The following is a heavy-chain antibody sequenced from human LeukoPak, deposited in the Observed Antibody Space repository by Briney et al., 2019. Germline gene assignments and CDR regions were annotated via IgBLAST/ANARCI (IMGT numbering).Heavy chain of an antibody. J-gene: IGHJ3*02. CDR2: IYTSGST. Sequence: SETLSLTCTVSGGSVSSGSYYWSWIRQPAGKGLEWIGRIYTSGSTNYNPSLKSRITMSVDTSNNQFSLKLSSVTAADTAVYYCARCSGNYYNAFDIWGQGTMVTVSS. V-gene: IGHV4-61*02. CDR1: GGSVSSGSYY. CDR3: ARCSGNYYNAFDI. D-gene: IGHD1-26*01.